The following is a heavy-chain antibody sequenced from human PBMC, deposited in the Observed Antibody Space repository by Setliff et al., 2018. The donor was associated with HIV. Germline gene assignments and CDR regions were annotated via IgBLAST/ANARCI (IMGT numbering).Heavy chain of an antibody. V-gene: IGHV4-61*02. CDR1: GGSISSGSYY. J-gene: IGHJ6*03. CDR3: ACGAAAGTDYYYYMDV. D-gene: IGHD6-13*01. CDR2: IYTSGST. Sequence: SETLSLTCTVSGGSISSGSYYWSWIRQPAGKGLEWIGRIYTSGSTNYNPSLKSRVTISVDTSKNQFSLKLSSVTAADTAVYYCACGAAAGTDYYYYMDVWGKGTTVTVSS.